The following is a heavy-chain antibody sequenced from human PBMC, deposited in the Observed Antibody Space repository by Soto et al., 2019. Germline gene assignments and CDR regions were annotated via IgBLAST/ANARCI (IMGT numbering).Heavy chain of an antibody. CDR1: GFTFSSYG. J-gene: IGHJ6*02. Sequence: GGSLRLSGAASGFTFSSYGMHCVRQAPGKGLEWGSVIWYDGGNKYYADSVKGRFTISRYNSKNTLYLQMNSLRAEDTAVYYCAGEELGYCSGTSCSPNYDYYYGMEVWGQGTTVTVSS. V-gene: IGHV3-33*01. CDR2: IWYDGGNK. D-gene: IGHD2-2*01. CDR3: AGEELGYCSGTSCSPNYDYYYGMEV.